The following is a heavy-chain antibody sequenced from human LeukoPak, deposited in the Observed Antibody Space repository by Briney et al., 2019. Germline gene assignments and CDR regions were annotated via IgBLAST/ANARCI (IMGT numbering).Heavy chain of an antibody. Sequence: ASVKVSCKTSGGTFSSYAISWVRQAPGQGLEWIGDIIPIFDTANYAQKFQGRVTLTRDMSTSTDYLELSSLRSEDTAVYYCARDNSVRDEAWWFNPWGQGTLVTVSS. CDR3: ARDNSVRDEAWWFNP. V-gene: IGHV1-69*05. CDR2: IIPIFDTA. CDR1: GGTFSSYA. J-gene: IGHJ5*02. D-gene: IGHD5-24*01.